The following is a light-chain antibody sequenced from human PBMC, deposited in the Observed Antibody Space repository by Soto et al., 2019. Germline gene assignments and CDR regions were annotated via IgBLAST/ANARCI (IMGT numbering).Light chain of an antibody. Sequence: QPVLTQPPSVSAAPGQIVTISCSGSRSNIGNNYVSWYRQLPRTVPKLLIYENNKRPSGIPDRFSGSKSGTSATLGITGLQTGDEADYYCGTWDSSLNVVLFGGGTQLTVL. V-gene: IGLV1-51*01. J-gene: IGLJ2*01. CDR2: ENN. CDR1: RSNIGNNY. CDR3: GTWDSSLNVVL.